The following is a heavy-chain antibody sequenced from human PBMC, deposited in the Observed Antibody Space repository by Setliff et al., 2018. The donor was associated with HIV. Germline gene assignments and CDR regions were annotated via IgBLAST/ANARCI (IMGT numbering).Heavy chain of an antibody. Sequence: PSETLSLTCTVSGGSISSSSYYWGWVRQPPGKGLGWIGSMYYSGSTNYNPSLKSRVTISVDTSKNQFSLKLTSVTAADTAVYYCARYSPRGYTLTGPYWGQGTLVTVSS. D-gene: IGHD6-25*01. CDR1: GGSISSSSYY. CDR3: ARYSPRGYTLTGPY. J-gene: IGHJ4*02. CDR2: MYYSGST. V-gene: IGHV4-39*07.